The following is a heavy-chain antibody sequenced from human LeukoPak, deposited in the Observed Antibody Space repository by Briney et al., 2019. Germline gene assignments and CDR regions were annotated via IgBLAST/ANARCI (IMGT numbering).Heavy chain of an antibody. CDR2: IRSKTNNYAT. Sequence: GVSLRLSCAASGFTFSGSDIHWVRQASGKGLEWVGHIRSKTNNYATADAASVKGRFTFSRDDSKNTAYIQMNSLKTEDTAVYYCTRHNYDRSGYGAFDIWGQGTMVTVSS. J-gene: IGHJ3*02. CDR3: TRHNYDRSGYGAFDI. V-gene: IGHV3-73*01. CDR1: GFTFSGSD. D-gene: IGHD3-22*01.